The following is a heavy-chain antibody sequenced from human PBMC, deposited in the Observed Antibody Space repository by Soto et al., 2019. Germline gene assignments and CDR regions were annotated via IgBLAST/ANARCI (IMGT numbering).Heavy chain of an antibody. J-gene: IGHJ4*02. D-gene: IGHD1-20*01. CDR3: AKAKNDYNWDNRPPFDY. CDR1: GFTLRNYA. Sequence: LRLSCEASGFTLRNYAMTWIRQAPGKGLEWVSLISANDVGTYYAESVKTRFTISTDQSRNTVYLQMDSLRADDTAIYYCAKAKNDYNWDNRPPFDYWGQGTLFTVSS. V-gene: IGHV3-23*01. CDR2: ISANDVGT.